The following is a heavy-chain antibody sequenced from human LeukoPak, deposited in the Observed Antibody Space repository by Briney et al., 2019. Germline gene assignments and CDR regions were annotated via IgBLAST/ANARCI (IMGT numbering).Heavy chain of an antibody. J-gene: IGHJ4*02. CDR1: GFTFSSYA. V-gene: IGHV3-30-3*01. D-gene: IGHD3-3*01. CDR2: ISYDGSNK. Sequence: PGGSLRLSCAASGFTFSSYAMHWVRQAPGKGLEWVAVISYDGSNKYYADSVKGRFTISRDNSKHTLYLQMNSLRAEDTAVYYCAKDDYWSFDFWSGYHDYWGQGTLVTVSS. CDR3: AKDDYWSFDFWSGYHDY.